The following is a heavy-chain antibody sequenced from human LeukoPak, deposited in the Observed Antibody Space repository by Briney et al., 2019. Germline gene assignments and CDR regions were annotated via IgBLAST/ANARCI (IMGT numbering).Heavy chain of an antibody. V-gene: IGHV1-69*05. CDR3: ARIPYYYDSSGYPVYYFDY. CDR1: GGTFSSYA. CDR2: IIPIFGTA. Sequence: GASVKVSCKASGGTFSSYAISWVRQAPGQGLEWMGGIIPIFGTANYAQKFQGRVTITTDESTSTAYMELSSLRSEDTAVYYCARIPYYYDSSGYPVYYFDYWGQGTLVTVSS. D-gene: IGHD3-22*01. J-gene: IGHJ4*02.